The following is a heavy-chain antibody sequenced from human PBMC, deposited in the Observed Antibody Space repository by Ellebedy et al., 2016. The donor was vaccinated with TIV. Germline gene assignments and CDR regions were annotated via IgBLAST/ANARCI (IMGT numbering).Heavy chain of an antibody. CDR3: ATGAFDI. CDR2: ISGSGGST. Sequence: GESLKISCAASGFTFSSYAMSWVRQAPGKGLEWVSAISGSGGSTYYADSVKGRFTISRDNAKNSLYLQMNSLRAEDTALYYCATGAFDIWGQGTMVTVSS. V-gene: IGHV3-23*01. D-gene: IGHD3-10*01. CDR1: GFTFSSYA. J-gene: IGHJ3*02.